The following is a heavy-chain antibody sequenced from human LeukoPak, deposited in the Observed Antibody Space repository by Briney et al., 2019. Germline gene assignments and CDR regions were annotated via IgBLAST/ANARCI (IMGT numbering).Heavy chain of an antibody. V-gene: IGHV3-23*01. CDR1: GFTFSSYT. Sequence: GGSLRLSCAASGFTFSSYTMSWVRQAPGKGLEWVSTITTSDGNTYYADSVKGRFTVSRDNSKNTLFLQVNSLRAEDTAVYYCAKDGGLWVSAHWGDSWGRGTLVTVSS. J-gene: IGHJ4*02. CDR2: ITTSDGNT. CDR3: AKDGGLWVSAHWGDS. D-gene: IGHD7-27*01.